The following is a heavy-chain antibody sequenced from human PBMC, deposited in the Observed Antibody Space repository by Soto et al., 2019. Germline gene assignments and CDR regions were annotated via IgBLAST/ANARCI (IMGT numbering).Heavy chain of an antibody. CDR1: GYTFTSYG. CDR3: ARDVTSEYYDFGSGNDVFDI. J-gene: IGHJ3*02. Sequence: GASVKVSCKASGYTFTSYGISWVRQAPGQGLEWMGWISAYNGNTNYAQKLQGRVTMTTDTSTSTAYMELRSLRYDDTAVYYCARDVTSEYYDFGSGNDVFDIWAQGTMVTVSS. CDR2: ISAYNGNT. D-gene: IGHD3-3*01. V-gene: IGHV1-18*01.